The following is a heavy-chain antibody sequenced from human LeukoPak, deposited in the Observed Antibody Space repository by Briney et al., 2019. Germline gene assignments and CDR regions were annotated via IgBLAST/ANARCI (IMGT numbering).Heavy chain of an antibody. V-gene: IGHV3-15*01. J-gene: IGHJ1*01. CDR2: IKSNTDGGTT. D-gene: IGHD1-26*01. Sequence: PGGSLRLSCAASGFTFSNAWMTWVRQAPGKGLEWVGRIKSNTDGGTTGYAVPVKGRFTISRDDSENTLYLQMNSLRTEDTAVYYCTTGYYADYFQHWGQGTLVTVFS. CDR3: TTGYYADYFQH. CDR1: GFTFSNAW.